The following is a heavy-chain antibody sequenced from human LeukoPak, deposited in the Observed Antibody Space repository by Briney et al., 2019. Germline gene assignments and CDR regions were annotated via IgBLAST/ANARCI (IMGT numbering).Heavy chain of an antibody. Sequence: GGSLRLSCAASGFTFSSYAMSWVRQAPGKGLEWVSAISGSGGSTYYADSVKGRFTISRDNSKNTLYLQMNSLRAEDTAVYYCAKDIVAAGIKTRWFDPWGQGTLVTVSS. CDR2: ISGSGGST. J-gene: IGHJ5*02. CDR3: AKDIVAAGIKTRWFDP. D-gene: IGHD6-13*01. V-gene: IGHV3-23*01. CDR1: GFTFSSYA.